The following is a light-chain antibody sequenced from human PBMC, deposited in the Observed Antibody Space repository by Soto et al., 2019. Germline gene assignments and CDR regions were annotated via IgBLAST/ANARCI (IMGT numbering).Light chain of an antibody. V-gene: IGKV1-13*02. J-gene: IGKJ1*01. CDR2: EAS. CDR1: QGMNND. Sequence: AIQVTHSPPSPSASMGDRVTITCRASQGMNNDLAWYQQKPGKAPKLLIYEASTLQSGVPSRFSGSGSGTEFTLTISSLQPDDFATYYCQQYNSYSWTFGQGTKVDI. CDR3: QQYNSYSWT.